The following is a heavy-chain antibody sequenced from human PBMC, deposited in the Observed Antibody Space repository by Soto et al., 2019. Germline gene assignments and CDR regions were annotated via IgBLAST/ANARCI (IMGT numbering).Heavy chain of an antibody. Sequence: GGSLRLSCAASGFTFSSYSMNWVRQAPGKGLEWVSYISSSSITIYYADSVKGRFTISRDNAKNSLYLQMNSLRDEDTAVYYCARDSGYSYGSPLDYWGQGTLVTVSS. J-gene: IGHJ4*02. CDR1: GFTFSSYS. CDR3: ARDSGYSYGSPLDY. D-gene: IGHD5-18*01. CDR2: ISSSSITI. V-gene: IGHV3-48*02.